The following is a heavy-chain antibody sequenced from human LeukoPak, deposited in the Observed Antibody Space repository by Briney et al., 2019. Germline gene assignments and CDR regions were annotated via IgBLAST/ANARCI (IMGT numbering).Heavy chain of an antibody. J-gene: IGHJ4*02. CDR2: IYDSGTT. V-gene: IGHV4-31*03. Sequence: PSETLSLTCTVSGGSISNGGYYWSWIRQHPGKGLEWIGYIYDSGTTYYNPALQSRVTISVDTSDNQFSVKLRSLTAADTAVYYCARGGDRRGFDYWGQGTLVTVSS. CDR3: ARGGDRRGFDY. CDR1: GGSISNGGYY. D-gene: IGHD1-14*01.